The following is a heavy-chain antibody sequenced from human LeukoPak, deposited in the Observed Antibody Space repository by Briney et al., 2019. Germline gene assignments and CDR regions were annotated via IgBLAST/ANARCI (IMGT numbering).Heavy chain of an antibody. Sequence: GGSLRLSCAASGFTFSSHWMNWVRQAPGKGLEWVANIKYDGNEKYYVDSVKGRFTISRDNAKNSLYLQMNSLRAEDTAVYYCASPSLWFGELLYGHDYWGQGTLVTVSS. D-gene: IGHD3-10*01. V-gene: IGHV3-7*01. CDR2: IKYDGNEK. CDR1: GFTFSSHW. CDR3: ASPSLWFGELLYGHDY. J-gene: IGHJ4*02.